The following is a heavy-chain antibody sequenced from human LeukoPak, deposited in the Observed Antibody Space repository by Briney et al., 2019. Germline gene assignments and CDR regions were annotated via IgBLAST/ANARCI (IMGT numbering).Heavy chain of an antibody. Sequence: GGSLRLSCAPSGFTFTTYGMHWVRQGPGKGLEWVAVIWNDGTYKHYADSVKGRFTISRDDSKNTIYLQMNSLRAEDTAVYYCARDLWQDMIQGYDYWGQGTLATVSP. V-gene: IGHV3-33*01. J-gene: IGHJ4*02. CDR2: IWNDGTYK. D-gene: IGHD2-15*01. CDR3: ARDLWQDMIQGYDY. CDR1: GFTFTTYG.